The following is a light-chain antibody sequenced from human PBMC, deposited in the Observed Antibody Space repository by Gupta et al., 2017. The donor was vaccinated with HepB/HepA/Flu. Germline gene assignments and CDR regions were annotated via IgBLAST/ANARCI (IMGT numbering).Light chain of an antibody. CDR1: QDISNY. CDR2: DAS. J-gene: IGKJ4*01. V-gene: IGKV1-33*01. CDR3: QQYDNLLT. Sequence: DIQMTQSPSSLSASVGDRVTITCQASQDISNYLNWYQQKPGKAPKLLIYDASNLETGVPSRFSGSGSRTDLTFTISSLQPEDIATYYCQQYDNLLTFGGGTKVEIK.